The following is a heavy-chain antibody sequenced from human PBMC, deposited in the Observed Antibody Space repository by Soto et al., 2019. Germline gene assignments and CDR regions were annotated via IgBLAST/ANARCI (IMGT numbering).Heavy chain of an antibody. Sequence: EVQLVESGGGLVQPGGSLRLSCAASGFTFSSYDMHWVRQATGKGLEWASAIGTAGDTYYPGSVKGRFTISRENAKNSLYLQMNSLRAGDTAVYYCARGTSSGYYYMDVWGKGTTVTVSS. V-gene: IGHV3-13*01. CDR1: GFTFSSYD. CDR3: ARGTSSGYYYMDV. D-gene: IGHD6-19*01. CDR2: IGTAGDT. J-gene: IGHJ6*03.